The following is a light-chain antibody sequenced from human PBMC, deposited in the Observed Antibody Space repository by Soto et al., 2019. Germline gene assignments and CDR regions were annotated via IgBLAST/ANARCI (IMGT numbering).Light chain of an antibody. J-gene: IGKJ5*01. V-gene: IGKV3-20*01. CDR2: DAS. Sequence: EFVLTQSPVILSLSPGEIATLSCRASQSVSNYLAWYQQKPGQAPRLLIYDASSRATGIPDRFSGSGSGTDFTLTISRLEPEDFAVYYCQQYGSLITFGQGTRLEIK. CDR1: QSVSNY. CDR3: QQYGSLIT.